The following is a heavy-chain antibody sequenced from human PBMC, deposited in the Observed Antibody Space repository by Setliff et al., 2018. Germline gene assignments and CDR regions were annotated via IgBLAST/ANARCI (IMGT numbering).Heavy chain of an antibody. CDR1: GFSFSNYW. CDR2: INSDGSST. D-gene: IGHD1-1*01. V-gene: IGHV3-74*01. J-gene: IGHJ4*02. Sequence: LRLSCAASGFSFSNYWMHWVRQAPGKGLVWVSRINSDGSSTNYADSVKGQFTVSRDNAKNTLYLQMNSLRAEDTAVYYCARGGHNVYYFDYWGLGTLVTVSS. CDR3: ARGGHNVYYFDY.